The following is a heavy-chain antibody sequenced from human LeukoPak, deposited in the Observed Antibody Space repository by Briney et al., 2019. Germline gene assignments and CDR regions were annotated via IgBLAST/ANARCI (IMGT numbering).Heavy chain of an antibody. CDR3: ARDQLQQLDLGWFDP. CDR2: VLYDESST. Sequence: PGASLRPCCAAPGLTFSPKSMPSVRQAPCKWLEWVSVVLYDESSTYYADSVKGRFTISRDNSKNTLYLQMNSLRAEDTAVYYCARDQLQQLDLGWFDPWGQGTLVTVSS. J-gene: IGHJ5*02. V-gene: IGHV3-30*03. CDR1: GLTFSPKS. D-gene: IGHD4-11*01.